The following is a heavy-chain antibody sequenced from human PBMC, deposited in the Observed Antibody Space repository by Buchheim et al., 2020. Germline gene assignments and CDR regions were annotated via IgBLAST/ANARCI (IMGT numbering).Heavy chain of an antibody. D-gene: IGHD6-19*01. CDR2: MSYSGSA. Sequence: QLQLQESGPGLVKTSGTLSLTCTVSGGSISSSNYYWGWIRQPPGKGLEWMGSMSYSGSAYYNPSLKSRVTISVATSQNQFSLKLSSVTAADTAVYYCARGAGWYAYWGQGIL. J-gene: IGHJ4*02. V-gene: IGHV4-39*01. CDR3: ARGAGWYAY. CDR1: GGSISSSNYY.